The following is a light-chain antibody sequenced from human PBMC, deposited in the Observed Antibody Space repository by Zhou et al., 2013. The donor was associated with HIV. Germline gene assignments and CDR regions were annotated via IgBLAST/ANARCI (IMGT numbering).Light chain of an antibody. V-gene: IGKV1-5*03. CDR2: DSS. J-gene: IGKJ3*01. CDR3: QQYNSFLT. Sequence: DIQMTQSPSTLSASVGDRVSITCRASQSIGRWLAWYQQKPGKAPTLLIYDSSKLQPGVPSRFSGSGSGTHFTLTITSLQPDDFASYYCQQYNSFLTFGPGTKVDIK. CDR1: QSIGRW.